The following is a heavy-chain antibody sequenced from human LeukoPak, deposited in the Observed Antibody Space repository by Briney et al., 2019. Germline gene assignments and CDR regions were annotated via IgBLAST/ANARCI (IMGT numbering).Heavy chain of an antibody. CDR3: AKDTDYGPESDAFDI. CDR1: GFTFDDYA. V-gene: IGHV3-9*01. Sequence: GGSLRPSCAASGFTFDDYAMHWVRQAPGKGLEWVSGISWNSGSIGYADSVKGRFTISRDNAKNSLYLQMNSLRAEDTALYYCAKDTDYGPESDAFDIWGQGTMVTVSS. CDR2: ISWNSGSI. J-gene: IGHJ3*02. D-gene: IGHD4/OR15-4a*01.